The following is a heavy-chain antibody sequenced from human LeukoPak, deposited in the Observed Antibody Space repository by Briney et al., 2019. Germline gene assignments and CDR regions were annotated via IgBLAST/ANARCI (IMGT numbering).Heavy chain of an antibody. Sequence: ASVKVSCKASGYTFTSYGISWVRQAPGQGLEWMGWISAYNGNTNYAQKLQGRVTITADESTSTAYMELSSLRSEDTAVYYCARGPLRDDNWYYFDYWGQGTLVTVSS. CDR1: GYTFTSYG. V-gene: IGHV1-18*01. CDR2: ISAYNGNT. CDR3: ARGPLRDDNWYYFDY. J-gene: IGHJ4*02. D-gene: IGHD1-20*01.